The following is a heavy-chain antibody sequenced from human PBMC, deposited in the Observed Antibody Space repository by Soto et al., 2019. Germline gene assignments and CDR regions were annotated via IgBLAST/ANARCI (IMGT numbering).Heavy chain of an antibody. Sequence: EVQLLESGGGLVQPGGSLRLSCAASGFAFSSYAMAWVRQAPGKGLEWVSGVSGSGGNTYYADSVKGRFSISRDNSKNTLYLQVNSLRAEDTAVYYCAKAYSGTYYGFDYWGQGALVTVSS. CDR1: GFAFSSYA. V-gene: IGHV3-23*01. J-gene: IGHJ4*02. CDR2: VSGSGGNT. D-gene: IGHD1-26*01. CDR3: AKAYSGTYYGFDY.